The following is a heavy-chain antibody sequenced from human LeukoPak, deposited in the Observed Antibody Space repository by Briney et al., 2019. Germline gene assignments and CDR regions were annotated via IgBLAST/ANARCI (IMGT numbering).Heavy chain of an antibody. Sequence: RGSLRLSCAVSGFTVSSNYMSWVRQAPGKGLEWVSLIYSGGGTYYAGSVRGRFTISRDDSKNTLYLQMNSLRAEDTAVYYCVRRAGGYSHPYDYWGQGTLVTVSS. J-gene: IGHJ4*02. D-gene: IGHD4-23*01. CDR2: IYSGGGT. V-gene: IGHV3-53*01. CDR1: GFTVSSNY. CDR3: VRRAGGYSHPYDY.